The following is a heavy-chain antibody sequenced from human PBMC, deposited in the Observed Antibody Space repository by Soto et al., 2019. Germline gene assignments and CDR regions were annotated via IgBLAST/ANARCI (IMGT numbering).Heavy chain of an antibody. CDR3: ARDRGHHDSSGYYQAPFDY. V-gene: IGHV4-61*08. CDR2: IHDSGST. CDR1: GASVRSGGYY. D-gene: IGHD3-22*01. Sequence: QVQLQESGPGLVKPSETLSLTCTVSGASVRSGGYYWSWIRQPPGKGLEWIGYIHDSGSTHYNPSLKSRITISVDTSKNQFSLKLNSVIAADTAVYYCARDRGHHDSSGYYQAPFDYWGLGTLVTVSS. J-gene: IGHJ4*02.